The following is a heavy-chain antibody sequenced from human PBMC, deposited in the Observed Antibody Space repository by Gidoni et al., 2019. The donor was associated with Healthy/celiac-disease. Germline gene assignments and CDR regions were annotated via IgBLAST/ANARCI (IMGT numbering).Heavy chain of an antibody. CDR2: ISSSSSYI. V-gene: IGHV3-21*01. D-gene: IGHD3-22*01. CDR1: GFPFSSYS. CDR3: AREISLTVVVILDAFDI. J-gene: IGHJ3*02. Sequence: EVQLVESGGGLVKPGGSLRLSCAASGFPFSSYSMNLVRQAPGKGLEWVSSISSSSSYIYYADSVKGRFTISRDNAKNSLYLQMNSLRAEDTAVYYCAREISLTVVVILDAFDIWGQGTMVTVSS.